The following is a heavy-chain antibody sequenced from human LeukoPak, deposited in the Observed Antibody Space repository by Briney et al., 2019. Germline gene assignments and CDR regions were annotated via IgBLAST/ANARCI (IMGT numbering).Heavy chain of an antibody. V-gene: IGHV3-53*01. Sequence: PGGSLRLSCAASGFTVSSNYMSWVRQAPGKGLEWVSVIYSGGSTYYADSVKGRFTISRDNSKNTLYLQMNSLRAEDTAVYYCAKAHSSGWYEGDYWGQGTLVTVSS. D-gene: IGHD6-19*01. CDR1: GFTVSSNY. J-gene: IGHJ4*02. CDR3: AKAHSSGWYEGDY. CDR2: IYSGGST.